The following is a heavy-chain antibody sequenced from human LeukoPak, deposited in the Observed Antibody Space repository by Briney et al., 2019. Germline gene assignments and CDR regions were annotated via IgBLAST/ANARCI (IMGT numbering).Heavy chain of an antibody. CDR3: ARLNYDYWSGYSGYMDV. CDR1: GASISSGSYS. CDR2: IYYSGST. J-gene: IGHJ6*03. D-gene: IGHD3-3*01. V-gene: IGHV4-39*07. Sequence: PSQTLSLTCTVSGASISSGSYSWSWIRQPQGKGLEWIGSIYYSGSTYYNPSLKSRVTILVDTSKIQFSLKLSSVTAADTAVYYCARLNYDYWSGYSGYMDVWGKGTTVTVSS.